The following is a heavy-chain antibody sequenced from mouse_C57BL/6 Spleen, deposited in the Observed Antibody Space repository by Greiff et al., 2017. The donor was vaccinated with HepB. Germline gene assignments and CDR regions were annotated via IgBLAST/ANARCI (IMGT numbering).Heavy chain of an antibody. D-gene: IGHD1-1*01. J-gene: IGHJ1*03. CDR1: GFTFSDYY. Sequence: EVQLVESEGGLVQPGRSMKLSCTASGFTFSDYYMAWVRQVPEKGLEWVANINYDGSSTYYLDSLKSRFIISRDNAKNILYLQMSSLKSEDTATYYCARVTTVVANWYFDVWGTGTTVTVSS. CDR2: INYDGSST. V-gene: IGHV5-16*01. CDR3: ARVTTVVANWYFDV.